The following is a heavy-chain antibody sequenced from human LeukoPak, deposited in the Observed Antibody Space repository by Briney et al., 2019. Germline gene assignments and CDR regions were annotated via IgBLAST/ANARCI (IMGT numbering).Heavy chain of an antibody. J-gene: IGHJ4*02. CDR2: ISYDGSNK. Sequence: GGSLRLSCAASGFIFSSYSMNWVRQAPGKGLEWVAVISYDGSNKYYADSVKGRFTISRDNSKNTLYLQMNSLRAEDTAVYYCAKDSRSGNPIDYWGQGTLVTVSS. D-gene: IGHD3-10*01. V-gene: IGHV3-30*18. CDR1: GFIFSSYS. CDR3: AKDSRSGNPIDY.